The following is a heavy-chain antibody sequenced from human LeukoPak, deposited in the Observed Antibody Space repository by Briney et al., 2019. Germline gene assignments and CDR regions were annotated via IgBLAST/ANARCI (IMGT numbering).Heavy chain of an antibody. Sequence: KPSETLSLTCAVSGGSISSSNWWSWVRQPPGKGLEWIGEIYHSGSTNYNPSLKSRVTISVDKSKNQFSLKLSSVTAADTAVYYCARDDVDTAMVTPFGGMDVWGQGTTVTVSS. CDR3: ARDDVDTAMVTPFGGMDV. J-gene: IGHJ6*02. CDR1: GGSISSSNW. V-gene: IGHV4-4*02. D-gene: IGHD5-18*01. CDR2: IYHSGST.